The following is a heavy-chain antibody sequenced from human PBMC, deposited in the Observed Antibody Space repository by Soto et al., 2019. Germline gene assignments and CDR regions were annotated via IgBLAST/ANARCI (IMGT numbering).Heavy chain of an antibody. CDR1: GGTFSSYA. V-gene: IGHV1-69*13. CDR3: ARYDYYDSSGLFDY. D-gene: IGHD3-22*01. Sequence: EASVKVSGKASGGTFSSYAISWVRQAPGQGLEWMGGIIPIFGTANYAQKFQGRVTITADESTSTAYMELSSLRSEDAAVYYCARYDYYDSSGLFDYWGQGTLVTVSS. J-gene: IGHJ4*02. CDR2: IIPIFGTA.